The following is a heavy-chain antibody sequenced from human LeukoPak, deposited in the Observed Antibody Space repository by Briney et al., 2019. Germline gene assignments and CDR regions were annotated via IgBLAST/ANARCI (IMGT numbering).Heavy chain of an antibody. Sequence: GGSLRLSCAASGFPFSNFAMHWVRQTPGKGLQYVAAISNSGRRTHYVDSLNGRFTVSRDNSKNTLYLQMGSLRPEDTGLYYCARGLSGSSDKWGQGVLVAVSS. CDR2: ISNSGRRT. J-gene: IGHJ1*01. CDR1: GFPFSNFA. V-gene: IGHV3-64*02. CDR3: ARGLSGSSDK. D-gene: IGHD7-27*01.